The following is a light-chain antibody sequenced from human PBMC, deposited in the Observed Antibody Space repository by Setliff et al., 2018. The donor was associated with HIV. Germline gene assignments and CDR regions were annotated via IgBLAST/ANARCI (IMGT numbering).Light chain of an antibody. Sequence: QPVLTQPPSVSGAPGQRVTISCTGSSSTIGAVYDVHWYQQFPGTAPKVLIYANSNRPSGVPDRFSGSKSGTSASLAITGLQAEDEADYFCQSFDSSLNGYVFGTGTKV. J-gene: IGLJ1*01. CDR3: QSFDSSLNGYV. CDR2: ANS. CDR1: SSTIGAVYD. V-gene: IGLV1-40*01.